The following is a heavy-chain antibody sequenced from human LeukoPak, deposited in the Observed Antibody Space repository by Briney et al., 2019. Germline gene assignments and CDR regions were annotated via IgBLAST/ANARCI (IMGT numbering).Heavy chain of an antibody. V-gene: IGHV4-59*01. Sequence: SETLSLTCTVSSGSISSYYWSWIRQPPGKGLEWIGDIYNTGSTNYNPSHKSRVTISADTSKNQFSLKLISMTAADTAVYYCARKVYGDYYFDYWGQGTLVTVSS. J-gene: IGHJ4*02. CDR1: SGSISSYY. D-gene: IGHD4-17*01. CDR3: ARKVYGDYYFDY. CDR2: IYNTGST.